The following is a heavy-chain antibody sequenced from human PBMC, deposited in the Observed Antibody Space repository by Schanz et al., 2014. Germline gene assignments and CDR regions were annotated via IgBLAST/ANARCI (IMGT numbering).Heavy chain of an antibody. D-gene: IGHD6-19*01. CDR3: AKDHPSSGWPAFDV. CDR2: ITRQGTT. Sequence: DVQLVDSGGGLVQPGGSLRLSCAASGFTFDDYTMHWVRQPPGKGLEWVSGITRQGTTYYADFVKGRFSISRDLSSNTLYLQMNSLRADDSAIYYCAKDHPSSGWPAFDVWGQGTQVTVSS. CDR1: GFTFDDYT. J-gene: IGHJ4*02. V-gene: IGHV3-43*01.